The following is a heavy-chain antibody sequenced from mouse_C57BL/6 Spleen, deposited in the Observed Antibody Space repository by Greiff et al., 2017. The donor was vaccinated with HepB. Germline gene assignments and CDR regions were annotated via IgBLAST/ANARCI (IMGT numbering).Heavy chain of an antibody. CDR3: ATLYYGYLAWFAY. Sequence: EVKVVESGGGLVKPGGSLKLSCAASGFTFSSYTMSWVRQTPEKRLEWVATISGGGGNTYYPDSVKGRFTISRDNAKNTLYLQMSSLRSEDTALYDCATLYYGYLAWFAYWGQGTLVTVSA. J-gene: IGHJ3*01. D-gene: IGHD2-2*01. CDR2: ISGGGGNT. V-gene: IGHV5-9*01. CDR1: GFTFSSYT.